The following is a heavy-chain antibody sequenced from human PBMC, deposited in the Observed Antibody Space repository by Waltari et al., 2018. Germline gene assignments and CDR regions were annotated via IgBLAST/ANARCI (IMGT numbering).Heavy chain of an antibody. CDR3: ARELSSDRAFDY. D-gene: IGHD3-22*01. CDR2: IIPMFGTA. CDR1: GVTFSSYA. Sequence: QVQLVQSGAEVKKPGSSVKVSCQASGVTFSSYAISWVRQAPGQGLEWMGGIIPMFGTANYAQKFQGRGTMTTDESTSTAYMELSRLRAEDTAVYYGARELSSDRAFDYWGQGTLVTVSS. J-gene: IGHJ4*02. V-gene: IGHV1-69*05.